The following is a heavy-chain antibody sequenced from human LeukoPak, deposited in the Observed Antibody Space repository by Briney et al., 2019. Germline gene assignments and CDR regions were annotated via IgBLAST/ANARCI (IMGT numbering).Heavy chain of an antibody. CDR3: ARHGSSAFRELYY. V-gene: IGHV5-51*01. CDR1: GYSFTTYW. CDR2: IYPGDSDT. Sequence: GESLKISCKGSGYSFTTYWIGWARQMPGKGLEWMGIIYPGDSDTRYSPSFQGQVTISADKSITTVYLQWSSLKASDTAMYYCARHGSSAFRELYYWGQGTLVTVSS. D-gene: IGHD6-6*01. J-gene: IGHJ4*02.